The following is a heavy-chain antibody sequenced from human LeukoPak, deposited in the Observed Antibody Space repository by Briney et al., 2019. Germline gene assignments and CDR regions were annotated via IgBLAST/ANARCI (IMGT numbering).Heavy chain of an antibody. V-gene: IGHV1-18*01. CDR1: GYTFTSYG. CDR2: ISAYNGNT. Sequence: ASVKVSCKASGYTFTSYGISWVRQAPGQGLEWMGWISAYNGNTNYAQKFQGRVTMTTDTSTSTANMELRSLRSDDTAVYYCARDESXDLKKEXXFDPWGXGTLVTVSS. J-gene: IGHJ5*02. CDR3: ARDESXDLKKEXXFDP. D-gene: IGHD3-3*01.